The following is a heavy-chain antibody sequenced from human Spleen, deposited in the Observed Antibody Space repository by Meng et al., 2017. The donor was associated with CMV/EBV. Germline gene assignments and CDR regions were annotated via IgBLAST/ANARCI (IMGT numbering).Heavy chain of an antibody. CDR2: INPNSGGT. V-gene: IGHV1-2*02. J-gene: IGHJ4*02. CDR3: ARESLRFLEWLLLESLDY. D-gene: IGHD3-3*01. Sequence: ASVKVSCKASGYTFTGYYMHWVRQAPGQGLEWMGWINPNSGGTNYAQKLQGGVTMTTDTSTSTAYMELRSLRSDDTAVYYCARESLRFLEWLLLESLDYWGQGTLVTVSS. CDR1: GYTFTGYY.